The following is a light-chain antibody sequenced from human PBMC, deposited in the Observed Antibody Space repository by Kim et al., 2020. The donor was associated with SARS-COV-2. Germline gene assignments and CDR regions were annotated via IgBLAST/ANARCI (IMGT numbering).Light chain of an antibody. CDR2: GAS. CDR3: LQYSNYPRT. J-gene: IGKJ1*01. V-gene: IGKV1-6*01. CDR1: QDIGDD. Sequence: ESVGVRVNITCLASQDIGDDLDWYRQKPGKAPELLIHGASDLQSEVPSRFSGNGSNTDFTLTIRSLQPEDFATYYCLQYSNYPRTFGRGTKVDIK.